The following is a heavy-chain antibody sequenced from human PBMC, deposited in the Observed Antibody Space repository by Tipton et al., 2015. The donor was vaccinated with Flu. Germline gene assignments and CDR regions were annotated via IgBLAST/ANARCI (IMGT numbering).Heavy chain of an antibody. V-gene: IGHV4-4*07. CDR3: ARGVLIGGKRFDP. D-gene: IGHD4/OR15-4a*01. J-gene: IGHJ5*02. CDR2: ISTSGST. Sequence: TLSLTCTVSGGSISTSYWSWIRQPAGKGLEWIGRISTSGSTNYNASLESRVTLSRDTSKNHISLRLTSATAADTALYYCARGVLIGGKRFDPWGLGTLVTVSS. CDR1: GGSISTSY.